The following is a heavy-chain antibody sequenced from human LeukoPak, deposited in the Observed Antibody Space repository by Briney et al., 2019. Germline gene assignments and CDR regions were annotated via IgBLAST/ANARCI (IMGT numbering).Heavy chain of an antibody. V-gene: IGHV3-23*01. D-gene: IGHD3-10*01. CDR1: GFTFSSYA. J-gene: IGHJ4*02. Sequence: GGSLRLSCAVSGFTFSSYAMSWVRQAPGKGLEWVSAISCIGGSTYYADSVKGRFTISRDNSKNTLYLQMNSLRAEDTAVYYCAKDDVTVRGVKRAGYWGQGTLVTVSS. CDR3: AKDDVTVRGVKRAGY. CDR2: ISCIGGST.